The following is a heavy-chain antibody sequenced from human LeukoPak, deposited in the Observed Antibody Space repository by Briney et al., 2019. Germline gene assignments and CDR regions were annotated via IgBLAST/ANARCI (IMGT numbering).Heavy chain of an antibody. CDR1: GFTFSGYW. CDR2: IKQDGSEK. CDR3: ARSNDFDI. V-gene: IGHV3-7*02. Sequence: GGSLRLSCAASGFTFSGYWMSWVRQAPGKGLEWVANIKQDGSEKYYVDSVKGGFTLSRDNAKNSLYLKMNSLRAEATAVYYCARSNDFDIWGQGTMVTVSS. J-gene: IGHJ3*02.